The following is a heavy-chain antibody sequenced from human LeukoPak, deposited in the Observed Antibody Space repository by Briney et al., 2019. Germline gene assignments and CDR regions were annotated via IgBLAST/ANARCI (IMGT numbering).Heavy chain of an antibody. CDR3: ARGQGYGLSNALDY. J-gene: IGHJ4*02. Sequence: SETLSLTCTVSGGSISSGGYYWSWIRQPPGKGLEWIGYVYYSGDSNSDPSLKSRVSILVDTSKNQFSLKLTSVTAADTAVYYCARGQGYGLSNALDYWGQGTLVTVSS. D-gene: IGHD4-17*01. CDR2: VYYSGDS. CDR1: GGSISSGGYY. V-gene: IGHV4-61*08.